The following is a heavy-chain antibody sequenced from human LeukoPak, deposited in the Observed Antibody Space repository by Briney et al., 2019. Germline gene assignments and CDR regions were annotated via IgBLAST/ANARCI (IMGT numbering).Heavy chain of an antibody. J-gene: IGHJ4*02. CDR3: ARSGVLWNLAY. Sequence: ASVKVSCKASGGTFSNYAISWVRQAPGQGLEWMGWINPNSGGTNYAQKFQGRVTMTRDTSISTAYMELSRLRSDDTAVYYCARSGVLWNLAYWGQGTLVTVSS. D-gene: IGHD1-1*01. CDR1: GGTFSNYA. V-gene: IGHV1-2*02. CDR2: INPNSGGT.